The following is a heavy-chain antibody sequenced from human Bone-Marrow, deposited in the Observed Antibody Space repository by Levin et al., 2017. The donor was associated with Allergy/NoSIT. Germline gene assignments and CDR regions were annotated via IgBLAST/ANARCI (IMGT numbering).Heavy chain of an antibody. D-gene: IGHD2-15*01. CDR2: ITGSDSYI. V-gene: IGHV3-21*01. CDR3: ARDENRGYCSGGSCYRVAFDI. CDR1: GFTFSTYS. Sequence: KPGESLKISCVASGFTFSTYSMHWVRQAPGKGLEWVSSITGSDSYIYQADSVRGRFTISRDNTKNSLYLQVDSLRAEDTAVYYCARDENRGYCSGGSCYRVAFDIWGQGTMVTVSS. J-gene: IGHJ3*02.